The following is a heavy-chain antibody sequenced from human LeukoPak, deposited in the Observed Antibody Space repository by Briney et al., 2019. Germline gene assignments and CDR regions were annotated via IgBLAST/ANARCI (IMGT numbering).Heavy chain of an antibody. Sequence: SVKVSCKASGGTFSSYAISWVRQAPGQGLEWMGRIIPIFGIANYAQKFQGRVTITADKSTSTAYMELSSLRSEDTAVYYCATGTVQGIDCWGQGTLVTVSS. CDR1: GGTFSSYA. D-gene: IGHD1-1*01. J-gene: IGHJ4*02. CDR3: ATGTVQGIDC. CDR2: IIPIFGIA. V-gene: IGHV1-69*04.